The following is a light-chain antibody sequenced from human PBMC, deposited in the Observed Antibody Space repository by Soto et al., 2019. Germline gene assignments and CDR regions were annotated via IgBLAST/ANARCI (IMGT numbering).Light chain of an antibody. Sequence: QSVLTQPPSASGTPGQRVTISCSGSSSNVGINTVNWYQQLPGTAPKLLIYSHDQRPSGVPDRFSGSKSGTSASLAISGLQSEDEADYYCAAWDDSLNGPVFGRGTKLTVL. J-gene: IGLJ2*01. V-gene: IGLV1-44*01. CDR2: SHD. CDR3: AAWDDSLNGPV. CDR1: SSNVGINT.